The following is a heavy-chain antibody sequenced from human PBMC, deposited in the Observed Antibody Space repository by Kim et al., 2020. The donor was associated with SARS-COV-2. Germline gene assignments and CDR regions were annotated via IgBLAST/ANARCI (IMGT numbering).Heavy chain of an antibody. D-gene: IGHD3-10*01. CDR2: ISSSGSTI. CDR1: GFTFSSYE. Sequence: GGSLRLSCAXSGFTFSSYEMNWVRQAPGKGLEWVSYISSSGSTIYYADSVKGRFTISRDNAKNSLYLQMNSLRAEDTAVYYCARVQMLLWFGPGLGGSPGMDVWGQGTTVTVSS. J-gene: IGHJ6*02. V-gene: IGHV3-48*03. CDR3: ARVQMLLWFGPGLGGSPGMDV.